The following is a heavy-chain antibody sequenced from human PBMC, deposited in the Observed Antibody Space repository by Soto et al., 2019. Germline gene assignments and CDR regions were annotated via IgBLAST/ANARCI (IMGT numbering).Heavy chain of an antibody. CDR2: IYYSGST. Sequence: PSETLSLTCTVSGGSVSSGSYYWSWIRQPPGKGLEWIGYIYYSGSTNYNPSLKSRVTISVDTSKNQFSLKLSSVTAADTAVYYCARDFTDSSGPTLGMGVWGQGTTVTVSS. D-gene: IGHD6-19*01. V-gene: IGHV4-61*01. CDR3: ARDFTDSSGPTLGMGV. CDR1: GGSVSSGSYY. J-gene: IGHJ6*02.